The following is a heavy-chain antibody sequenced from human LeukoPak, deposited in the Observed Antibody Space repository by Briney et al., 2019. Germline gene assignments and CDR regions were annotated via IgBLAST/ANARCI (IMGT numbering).Heavy chain of an antibody. D-gene: IGHD3-10*01. J-gene: IGHJ4*02. CDR1: GGSISSYY. CDR3: ARSELLWFGGVNSGFDY. Sequence: SETLSLTCTVSGGSISSYYWSWIRQPPGKGLEWIGYVYYSGSTNYNPSLKSRVTISVDTSKSQFSLKLSSVTAADTAVYYCARSELLWFGGVNSGFDYWGQGTLVTVSS. CDR2: VYYSGST. V-gene: IGHV4-59*01.